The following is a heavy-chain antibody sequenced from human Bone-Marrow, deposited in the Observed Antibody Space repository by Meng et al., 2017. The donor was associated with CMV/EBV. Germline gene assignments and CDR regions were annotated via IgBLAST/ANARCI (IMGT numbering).Heavy chain of an antibody. CDR2: ISYDGSNK. V-gene: IGHV3-30*04. CDR1: GFTFSSYA. J-gene: IGHJ4*02. CDR3: ARRWRGELSYSALDY. Sequence: GESLKISCAASGFTFSSYAMHWVRQAPGKGLEWVAVISYDGSNKYYADSVKGRFTISRDNSKNTLYLQMNSLRAEDTAVYYCARRWRGELSYSALDYWGQGTLVTLFS. D-gene: IGHD3-16*02.